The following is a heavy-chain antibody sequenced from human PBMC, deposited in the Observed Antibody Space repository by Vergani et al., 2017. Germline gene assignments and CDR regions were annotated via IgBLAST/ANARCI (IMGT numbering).Heavy chain of an antibody. CDR3: ARGLLPPYAFDI. Sequence: EVQLLESGGGLVQPGGSLRLSCAASGFTFSDYYMSWIRQAPGKGLEWVSYISSSGSTYYADSVKGRFTISRHNSKNTLYLQMNSLRAEDTAVYYCARGLLPPYAFDIWGQGTMVTVSS. D-gene: IGHD1-26*01. CDR1: GFTFSDYY. V-gene: IGHV3-53*04. CDR2: ISSSGST. J-gene: IGHJ3*02.